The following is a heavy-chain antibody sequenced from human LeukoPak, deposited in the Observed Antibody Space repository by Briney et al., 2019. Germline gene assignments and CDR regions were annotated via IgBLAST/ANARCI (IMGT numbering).Heavy chain of an antibody. V-gene: IGHV3-33*05. D-gene: IGHD3-22*01. CDR3: ARDTLPLGRGYYYNFDY. CDR1: GFTFSSSG. J-gene: IGHJ4*02. Sequence: PGRSLRLSCAASGFTFSSSGMHWVRQAPGKGLEWVAVVSYDGSNKDYADSVKGRFTISRDNSKNTLFLQVNSLTVEDTAVYYCARDTLPLGRGYYYNFDYWGQGTLVTVSS. CDR2: VSYDGSNK.